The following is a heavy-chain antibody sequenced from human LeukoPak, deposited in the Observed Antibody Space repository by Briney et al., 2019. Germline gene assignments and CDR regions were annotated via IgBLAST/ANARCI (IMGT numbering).Heavy chain of an antibody. Sequence: GASVKVSCKASGGTFSGYAISWVRQAPGQGLXXXXXXXXXFGTANYAQKFQGRVTITADESTSTAYMELSSLRSEDTAVYYCARDRYCSGGSCSYPPGFDYWGQGTLVTVSS. CDR1: GGTFSGYA. D-gene: IGHD2-15*01. CDR3: ARDRYCSGGSCSYPPGFDY. J-gene: IGHJ4*02. V-gene: IGHV1-69*13. CDR2: XXXXFGTA.